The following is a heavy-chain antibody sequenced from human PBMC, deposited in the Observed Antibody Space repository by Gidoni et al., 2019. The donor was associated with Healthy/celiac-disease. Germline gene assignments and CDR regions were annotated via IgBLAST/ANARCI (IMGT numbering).Heavy chain of an antibody. CDR2: ISYDGSNK. CDR3: AKDLCGGDGYFFDY. Sequence: QVQLVESGGGVVQPGRSLRLSCAASGFTFSSYGMHWVRQAPGKGLEWVAVISYDGSNKYYADSVKGRFTISRDNSKNTLYLQMNSLRAEDTAVYYCAKDLCGGDGYFFDYWGQGTLVTVSS. D-gene: IGHD2-21*01. J-gene: IGHJ4*02. V-gene: IGHV3-30*18. CDR1: GFTFSSYG.